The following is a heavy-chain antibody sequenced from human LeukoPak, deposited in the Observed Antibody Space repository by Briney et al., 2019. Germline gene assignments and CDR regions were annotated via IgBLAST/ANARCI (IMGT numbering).Heavy chain of an antibody. CDR2: IRYDGSNK. CDR3: AKDLGGYSGSYYDY. J-gene: IGHJ4*02. CDR1: GFTFSSYG. D-gene: IGHD1-26*01. Sequence: GGSLRLSCAASGFTFSSYGMHWVRQAPGKGLEWVAFIRYDGSNKYYADSVKGRFTISRDNSKNMLYLQMNSLRAEDTAVYYCAKDLGGYSGSYYDYWGQGTLVTVSS. V-gene: IGHV3-30*02.